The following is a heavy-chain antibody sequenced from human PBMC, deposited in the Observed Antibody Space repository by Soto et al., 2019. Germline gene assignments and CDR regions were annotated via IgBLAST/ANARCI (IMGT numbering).Heavy chain of an antibody. V-gene: IGHV3-23*01. J-gene: IGHJ4*02. CDR1: GFPFDAHG. CDR2: INVSGALT. D-gene: IGHD3-16*01. CDR3: AKNVLSRYYFDY. Sequence: PGGSLRLSCAASGFPFDAHGMACVRQSPGKGLQWVSSINVSGALTYYADSVKGRFTIPRDNSKTTLYLQMNSLRAEDTAVYYCAKNVLSRYYFDYWGQGTLVTV.